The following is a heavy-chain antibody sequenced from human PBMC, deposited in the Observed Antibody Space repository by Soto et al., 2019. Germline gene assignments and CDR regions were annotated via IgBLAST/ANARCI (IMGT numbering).Heavy chain of an antibody. D-gene: IGHD6-13*01. Sequence: GSLRLSCAAAGFTFSSYAMSWVRQAPGKGLEWVSAISGSGGSTYYADSVKGRFTVSRDNSKNTLYLQMNRLRAEDTAVHYCAKDIAAAGYYYYYGMDVWGQGTTVTVSS. CDR1: GFTFSSYA. CDR3: AKDIAAAGYYYYYGMDV. J-gene: IGHJ6*02. CDR2: ISGSGGST. V-gene: IGHV3-23*01.